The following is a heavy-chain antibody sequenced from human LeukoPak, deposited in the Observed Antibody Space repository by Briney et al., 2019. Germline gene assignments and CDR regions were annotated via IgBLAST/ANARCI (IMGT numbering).Heavy chain of an antibody. CDR1: GVSFSWYA. V-gene: IGHV3-23*01. J-gene: IGHJ4*01. Sequence: PGGSLRPSCVDSGVSFSWYALAWVRQAPGKGLEWVAAVTARGGATHYVDSVKGRFTISRDNSKNTMYLQMNSLRSEDTAIYYCASDPNGDYVGALDYWGRGTLVTVSS. D-gene: IGHD2-8*01. CDR2: VTARGGAT. CDR3: ASDPNGDYVGALDY.